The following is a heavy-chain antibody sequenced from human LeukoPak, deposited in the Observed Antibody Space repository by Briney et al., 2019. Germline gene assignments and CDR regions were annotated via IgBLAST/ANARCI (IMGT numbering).Heavy chain of an antibody. CDR1: GGSISSYY. V-gene: IGHV4-59*01. Sequence: SETLYLTCTVSGGSISSYYWSGIRQPPGKGLEWIGYIYYSGSTNYNPSLKSRVTISVDTSKNQFSLKLSSVTAADTAVYYCARGRLYSGSYSGWFYPWGQGTLVTVSS. D-gene: IGHD1-26*01. CDR3: ARGRLYSGSYSGWFYP. CDR2: IYYSGST. J-gene: IGHJ5*02.